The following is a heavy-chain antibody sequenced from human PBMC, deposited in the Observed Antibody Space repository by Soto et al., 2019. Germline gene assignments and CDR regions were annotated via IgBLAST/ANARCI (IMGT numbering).Heavy chain of an antibody. V-gene: IGHV3-53*01. CDR3: AKDRRAGGNSAFYFDF. CDR1: GFTVSSNY. J-gene: IGHJ4*02. Sequence: GGSLRLSCAASGFTVSSNYMSWVRQAPGKGLEWVSLISATGGGTYYADSVKGRFTISRDNSHNTLYLQVHSLTAEDTAVYYCAKDRRAGGNSAFYFDFWGQGXQVTVYS. D-gene: IGHD3-16*01. CDR2: ISATGGGT.